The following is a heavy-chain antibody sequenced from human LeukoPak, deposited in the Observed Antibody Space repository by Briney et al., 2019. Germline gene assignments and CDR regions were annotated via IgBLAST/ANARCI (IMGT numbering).Heavy chain of an antibody. CDR1: GASVSSGSYY. V-gene: IGHV4-61*01. J-gene: IGHJ4*02. D-gene: IGHD5-18*01. CDR3: ARGSRGYSYG. Sequence: PSETLSLTCTISGASVSSGSYYWSWIRQPPGKGLEWIGYIYYSGSTNYNPSLKSRVTISVDTSKNQFSLKLSSVTAADTAVYYCARGSRGYSYGWGQGTLVTVSS. CDR2: IYYSGST.